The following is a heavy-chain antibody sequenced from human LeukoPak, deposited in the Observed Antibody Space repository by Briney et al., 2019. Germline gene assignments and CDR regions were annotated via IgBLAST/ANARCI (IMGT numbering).Heavy chain of an antibody. J-gene: IGHJ5*02. D-gene: IGHD3-3*01. V-gene: IGHV4-61*02. Sequence: ASETLSLTCTVSGGSISSGSYYWSWIRQPAGKGLEWIGRIYTSGSTNYNPSLKSRVTISVDTSKNQFSLKLSSVTAADTAVYYCARGHESIKTFEEVIKSRTRWFDPWGQGTLVTVSS. CDR2: IYTSGST. CDR3: ARGHESIKTFEEVIKSRTRWFDP. CDR1: GGSISSGSYY.